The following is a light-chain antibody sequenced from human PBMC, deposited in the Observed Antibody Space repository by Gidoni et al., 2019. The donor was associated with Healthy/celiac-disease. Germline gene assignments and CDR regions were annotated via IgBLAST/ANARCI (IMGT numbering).Light chain of an antibody. CDR2: TAS. V-gene: IGKV1-12*02. CDR1: QDISRW. J-gene: IGKJ5*01. CDR3: QQANSLPFT. Sequence: DIQLTQSPSSVSASVGDRVTITCRASQDISRWLAWYQQKPGKAPKLLIYTASNLQSGVPSRFSGSGSGTDFTLTISTLQPEDFATYYCQQANSLPFTFXQXTRLQIK.